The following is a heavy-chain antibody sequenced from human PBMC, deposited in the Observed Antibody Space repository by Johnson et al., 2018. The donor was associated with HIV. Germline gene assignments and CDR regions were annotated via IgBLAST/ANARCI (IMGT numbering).Heavy chain of an antibody. CDR3: TTDVPGGPYYNAFDI. V-gene: IGHV3-15*01. J-gene: IGHJ3*02. CDR1: GFTFPNAW. Sequence: EVQLVESGGGLVKPGGSLRLSCAASGFTFPNAWMHWVRQAPGEGLAWVGRIKSKTDGETIDYAAPGKGRFTISRDDSKNTLYLQMNSLKTEDMAVYYCTTDVPGGPYYNAFDIWGQGTMVTVSS. D-gene: IGHD1-26*01. CDR2: IKSKTDGETI.